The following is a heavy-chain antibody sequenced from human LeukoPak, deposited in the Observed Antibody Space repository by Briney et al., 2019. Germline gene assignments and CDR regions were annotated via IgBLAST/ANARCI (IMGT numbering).Heavy chain of an antibody. Sequence: PSETLSLTCAVYGGSFSGYYWSWIRQPPGKGLEWIGEINHSGSTNYNPSLKSRVTISVDTSKNQFSLKLSSVTAADTAVYYCARRNLYDILTGYYHFDYWGQGTLVTVSS. CDR1: GGSFSGYY. CDR3: ARRNLYDILTGYYHFDY. D-gene: IGHD3-9*01. CDR2: INHSGST. V-gene: IGHV4-34*01. J-gene: IGHJ4*02.